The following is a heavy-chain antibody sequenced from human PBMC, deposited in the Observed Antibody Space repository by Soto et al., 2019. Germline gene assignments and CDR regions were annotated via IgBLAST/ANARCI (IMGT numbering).Heavy chain of an antibody. D-gene: IGHD3-16*01. CDR3: AKGGYYSLFDI. Sequence: PGGSLRLSCLASGFPFSSYAMSGVRQTPGKGLEWVSGISGSGGRTYYADSVKGRFTISRDNSNNTLSLQMHILRVEDTAVYFCAKGGYYSLFDIWGQGTMVTVSS. CDR1: GFPFSSYA. J-gene: IGHJ3*02. CDR2: ISGSGGRT. V-gene: IGHV3-23*01.